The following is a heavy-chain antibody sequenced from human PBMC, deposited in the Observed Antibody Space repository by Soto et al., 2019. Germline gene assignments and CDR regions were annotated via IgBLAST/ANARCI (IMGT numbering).Heavy chain of an antibody. CDR2: ISWNSGSI. Sequence: EVQLVESGGGLVQPGRSLRLSCAASGFTFDDYAMHWVRQAPGKGLEWVSGISWNSGSIGYADSVKGRFTISRDNAKNSLYLQMNSLRAEDTALYYCAKVARGEGDAFDIWGQGTMVTVSS. D-gene: IGHD4-17*01. CDR1: GFTFDDYA. CDR3: AKVARGEGDAFDI. V-gene: IGHV3-9*01. J-gene: IGHJ3*02.